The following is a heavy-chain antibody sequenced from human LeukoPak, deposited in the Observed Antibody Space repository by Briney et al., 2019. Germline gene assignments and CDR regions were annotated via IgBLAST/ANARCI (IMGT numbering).Heavy chain of an antibody. Sequence: GGSLRLSCAASGLTFRNYWIHWVRQAPGKGLVWVSRINSDGSSRNYADAVKGRFSISRDNAKNTLFLQMNSLRAEDTAVYYCASGASGSSYNYYGMDVWGQGTTVTVSS. CDR1: GLTFRNYW. CDR2: INSDGSSR. J-gene: IGHJ6*02. CDR3: ASGASGSSYNYYGMDV. V-gene: IGHV3-74*01. D-gene: IGHD6-25*01.